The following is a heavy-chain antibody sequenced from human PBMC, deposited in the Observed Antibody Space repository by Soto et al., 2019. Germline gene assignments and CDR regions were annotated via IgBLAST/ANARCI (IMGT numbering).Heavy chain of an antibody. D-gene: IGHD7-27*01. V-gene: IGHV1-3*01. CDR1: GYTFSSYA. CDR2: INAGYGNT. Sequence: QVHLVQSGAEVRKPGASVKVSCKASGYTFSSYAMHCVRQAPGQRLEWMGWINAGYGNTKSSQKFQDRVTISRDTTASTDYMEPTSLRSEDTAVYYCARDTGDGTFDFWGQGTLVTVSS. J-gene: IGHJ4*02. CDR3: ARDTGDGTFDF.